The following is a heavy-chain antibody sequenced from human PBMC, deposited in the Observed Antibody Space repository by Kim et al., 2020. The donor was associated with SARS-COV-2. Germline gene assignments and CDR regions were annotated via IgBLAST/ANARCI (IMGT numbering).Heavy chain of an antibody. CDR1: GDSMSSSTYY. V-gene: IGHV4-39*02. Sequence: SETLSLTCTVSGDSMSSSTYYWGWIRQSPGKGLEWIGNIYYKGSTYYNPSLKSRVTMSADTSKNQFSLKLTSVTAADTALYYCARDTGVYSFDYWGRGALITVTS. CDR2: IYYKGST. CDR3: ARDTGVYSFDY. J-gene: IGHJ4*02. D-gene: IGHD1-1*01.